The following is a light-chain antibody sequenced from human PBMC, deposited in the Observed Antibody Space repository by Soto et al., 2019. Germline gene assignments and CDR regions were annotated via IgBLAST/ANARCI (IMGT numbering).Light chain of an antibody. CDR3: QQYNSYPPT. Sequence: DIQMTQPPSTLSASVGERVTTSSRASQSISSWLAWYQQNPGKAPKLIIYDASSLKSGVPSRFIGSGSGTECTLPISSLQPDDFATYYCQQYNSYPPTFGQGTKVDIK. V-gene: IGKV1-5*01. J-gene: IGKJ1*01. CDR1: QSISSW. CDR2: DAS.